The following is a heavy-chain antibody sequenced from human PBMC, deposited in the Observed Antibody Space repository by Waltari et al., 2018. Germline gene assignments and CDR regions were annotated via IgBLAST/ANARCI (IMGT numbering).Heavy chain of an antibody. J-gene: IGHJ4*02. V-gene: IGHV3-7*01. D-gene: IGHD5-12*01. CDR1: GFTFSSYW. CDR2: IKQDGSEK. Sequence: EVQLVESGGGLVQPGGSLRLSCAASGFTFSSYWMSWVRQAPGKGLEWVANIKQDGSEKYYVDSVKGRFTSSRDNAKNALYLQMNSLRAEDTGVYYCAGGYDFYYFDYWGQGTLVTVSS. CDR3: AGGYDFYYFDY.